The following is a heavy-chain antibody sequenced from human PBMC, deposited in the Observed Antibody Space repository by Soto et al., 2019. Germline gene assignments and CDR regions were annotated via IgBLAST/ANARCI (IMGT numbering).Heavy chain of an antibody. CDR1: GNTLTNYY. D-gene: IGHD5-12*01. CDR3: ATEGGPTYDPSDY. Sequence: QVQLVQSGAEVKKPGASVKVSCKASGNTLTNYYMHWVRQAPGQGLEWMGAVHPTSGYTNYAQKFHGRVTKTTDTYTSTISMDLGSLTSEEPAVYYCATEGGPTYDPSDYWCHGTLVNDTS. V-gene: IGHV1-46*01. CDR2: VHPTSGYT. J-gene: IGHJ4*01.